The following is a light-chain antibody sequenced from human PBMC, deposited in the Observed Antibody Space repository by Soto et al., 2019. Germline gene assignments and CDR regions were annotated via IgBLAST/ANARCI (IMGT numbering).Light chain of an antibody. Sequence: EIVLTQSPATLSLSPGDRATLSCGASQSVRSSYVAWYQQKAGLAPRLLIYDGSSRASGIPDRFSGSGSGTDSTLTIGRLEPEDFALYYCQQYENSAPLSFGGGTKV. CDR1: QSVRSSY. CDR3: QQYENSAPLS. CDR2: DGS. V-gene: IGKV3D-20*01. J-gene: IGKJ4*01.